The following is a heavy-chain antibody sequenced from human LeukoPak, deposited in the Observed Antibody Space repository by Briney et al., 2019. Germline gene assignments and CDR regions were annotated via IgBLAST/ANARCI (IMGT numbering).Heavy chain of an antibody. V-gene: IGHV1-2*06. CDR2: INPNSGGT. Sequence: ASVKVSCKASGYTFTGYHMHWVRQAPGQGLEWMGRINPNSGGTNYAQKFQGRVTMTRDTSISTAYMELSRLRSDDTAVYYCARVQCSGGSCYSGYWGQGTLVTVSS. D-gene: IGHD2-15*01. CDR3: ARVQCSGGSCYSGY. J-gene: IGHJ4*02. CDR1: GYTFTGYH.